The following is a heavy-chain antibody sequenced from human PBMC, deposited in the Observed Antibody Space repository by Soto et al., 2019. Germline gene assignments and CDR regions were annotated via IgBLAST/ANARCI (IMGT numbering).Heavy chain of an antibody. CDR3: ASDVTATFLYYGMDV. J-gene: IGHJ6*02. CDR1: GYTFTSYA. V-gene: IGHV1-3*01. CDR2: INAGNGNT. Sequence: ASVKVSCKASGYTFTSYAMHWVRQAPGQRLAWMGWINAGNGNTEYSQKFQGRVTITRDTSASTAYMELSSLRSEDTAVYYCASDVTATFLYYGMDVWGQGTTVTVSS. D-gene: IGHD2-21*02.